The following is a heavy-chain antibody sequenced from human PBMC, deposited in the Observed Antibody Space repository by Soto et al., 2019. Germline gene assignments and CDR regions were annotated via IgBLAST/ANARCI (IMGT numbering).Heavy chain of an antibody. V-gene: IGHV4-39*01. Sequence: SETLSLTCTVSGGSISSSSYYWGWIRQPPGKGLEWIGSIYYSGSTYYNPSLKSRVTISVDTSKNQFSLKLSSVTAADTAVYYCARPTVTTLAAFDIWAKGQWSPSPQ. CDR3: ARPTVTTLAAFDI. CDR1: GGSISSSSYY. CDR2: IYYSGST. J-gene: IGHJ3*02. D-gene: IGHD4-17*01.